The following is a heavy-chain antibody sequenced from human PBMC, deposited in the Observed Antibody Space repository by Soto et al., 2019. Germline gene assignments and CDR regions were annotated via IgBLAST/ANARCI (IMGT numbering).Heavy chain of an antibody. J-gene: IGHJ6*02. CDR2: IYWDDDK. D-gene: IGHD3-10*01. V-gene: IGHV2-5*02. CDR1: GFSLSTSGVG. CDR3: AHSLLWFVELSHLYGMDV. Sequence: QITLKESGPTLVKPTQTLTLTCTFSGFSLSTSGVGVGWIRQPPGKALEWLALIYWDDDKRYSPSLKSRLTITKDTSKNQVVLTMTNMDPVDTATYYCAHSLLWFVELSHLYGMDVWGQGTTVTVSS.